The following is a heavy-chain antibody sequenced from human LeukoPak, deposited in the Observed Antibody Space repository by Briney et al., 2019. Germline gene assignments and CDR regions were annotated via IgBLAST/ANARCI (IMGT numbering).Heavy chain of an antibody. V-gene: IGHV1-2*02. Sequence: ASVKVSCTASGYTFTGYYMHWVRQAPGQGLEWMGWINPNSGGTKYTQKFQGRVTMTRDTSITTVYMELSRLRSDDTAVYYCARGIKVLLWFGESRMDVWGKGTTVTISS. J-gene: IGHJ6*03. CDR2: INPNSGGT. CDR3: ARGIKVLLWFGESRMDV. CDR1: GYTFTGYY. D-gene: IGHD3-10*01.